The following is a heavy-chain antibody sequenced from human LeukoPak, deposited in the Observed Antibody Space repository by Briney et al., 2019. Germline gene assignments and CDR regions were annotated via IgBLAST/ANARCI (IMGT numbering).Heavy chain of an antibody. Sequence: SETLSLTCTVSGGSISSSSYYWGWIRQPPGKGLEWIGSIYYSGSTYYNPSLKSRVTIPVDTSKNQFSLKLSSVTAADTAVYYCARFAVDNWFDPWGQGTLVTVSS. CDR1: GGSISSSSYY. CDR3: ARFAVDNWFDP. J-gene: IGHJ5*02. CDR2: IYYSGST. V-gene: IGHV4-39*01.